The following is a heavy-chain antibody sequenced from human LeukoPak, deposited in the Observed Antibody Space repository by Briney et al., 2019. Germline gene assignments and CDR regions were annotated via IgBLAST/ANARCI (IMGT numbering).Heavy chain of an antibody. V-gene: IGHV1-18*01. CDR2: ISAYNGNT. CDR1: GYTFTSYG. J-gene: IGHJ5*02. CDR3: ARAALAVAGKGFDP. D-gene: IGHD6-19*01. Sequence: ASVKVSCKASGYTFTSYGIPWVRQAPGQGLEWMGWISAYNGNTNYAQKLQGRVTMTTDTSTSTAYMELRSLRSDDTAVYYCARAALAVAGKGFDPWGQGTLVTVSS.